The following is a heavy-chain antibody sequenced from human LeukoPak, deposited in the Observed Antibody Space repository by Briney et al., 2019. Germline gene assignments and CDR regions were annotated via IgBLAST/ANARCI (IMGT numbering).Heavy chain of an antibody. Sequence: GGSLRLSCAASGVPISGYWMSWVRQAPGKGLEWVANIKQDASEIYYVGSVKGRFTISRDNAKNTLYLQMNSLRAEDTAVYYCARDPGTRSFDIWGQGTMVTVSS. D-gene: IGHD3-10*01. CDR3: ARDPGTRSFDI. CDR2: IKQDASEI. J-gene: IGHJ3*02. CDR1: GVPISGYW. V-gene: IGHV3-7*03.